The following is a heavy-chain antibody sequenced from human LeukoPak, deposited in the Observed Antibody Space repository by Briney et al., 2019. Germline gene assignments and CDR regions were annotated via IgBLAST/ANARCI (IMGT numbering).Heavy chain of an antibody. Sequence: ASVKVSCKASGYTFTSYYIHWVRPAPGQGLEWMGIFNPSSGSTSYAQSFQGRVSMTRDTSTSTVYMDLSSLRSEDTAVYYCARGGNHYYFDYWGQGTLVTVSS. CDR1: GYTFTSYY. CDR2: FNPSSGST. CDR3: ARGGNHYYFDY. D-gene: IGHD1-26*01. V-gene: IGHV1-46*01. J-gene: IGHJ4*02.